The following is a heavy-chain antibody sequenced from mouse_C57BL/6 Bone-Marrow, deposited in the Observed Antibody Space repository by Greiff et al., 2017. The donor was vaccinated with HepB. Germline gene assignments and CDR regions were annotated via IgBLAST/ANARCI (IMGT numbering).Heavy chain of an antibody. V-gene: IGHV1-63*01. Sequence: VQLQESGAELVRPGTSVKMSCKASGYTFTNYWIGSAKQRPGHGLEWIGDIYPGGGYTNYNEKFKGKATLTADKSSSTAYMQFSSLTSEDSAIYYCARKWLLPSYAMDYWGQGTSVTVSS. J-gene: IGHJ4*01. CDR2: IYPGGGYT. CDR3: ARKWLLPSYAMDY. CDR1: GYTFTNYW. D-gene: IGHD2-3*01.